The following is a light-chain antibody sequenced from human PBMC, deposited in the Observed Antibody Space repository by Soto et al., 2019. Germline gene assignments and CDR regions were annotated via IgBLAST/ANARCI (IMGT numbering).Light chain of an antibody. CDR3: QQSYSTPYT. CDR2: GAS. J-gene: IGKJ2*01. Sequence: DIQMTQSPSSLSASVGVRVTITCRTSQRISSYLNWYQQKPGKAPKVLIYGASSLQSGVPSRFSGSGSGTDFTVTISSLQPEDFATYYCQQSYSTPYTFGQGTKLEIK. CDR1: QRISSY. V-gene: IGKV1-39*01.